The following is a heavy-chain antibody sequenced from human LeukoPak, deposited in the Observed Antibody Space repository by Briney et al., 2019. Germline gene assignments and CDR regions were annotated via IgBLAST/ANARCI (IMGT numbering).Heavy chain of an antibody. D-gene: IGHD3-22*01. V-gene: IGHV4-61*01. Sequence: SETLSLTCTVSGGSISSSSYYWSWIRQPPGKGLEWIGYIYYSGSTNYNPSLKSRVTISVDTSKNQFSLKLSSVTAADTAVYYCARQPDYYDSSGYSLYNWFDPWGQGTLVTVSS. J-gene: IGHJ5*02. CDR1: GGSISSSSYY. CDR2: IYYSGST. CDR3: ARQPDYYDSSGYSLYNWFDP.